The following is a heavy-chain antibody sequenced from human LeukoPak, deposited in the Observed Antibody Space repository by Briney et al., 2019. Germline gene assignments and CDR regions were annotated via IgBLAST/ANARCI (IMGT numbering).Heavy chain of an antibody. D-gene: IGHD4-11*01. J-gene: IGHJ6*03. CDR3: ARDRGYSNYPYYYYYMDV. CDR1: GGSISSGGYY. V-gene: IGHV4-30-2*01. Sequence: PSETLSLTCTVSGGSISSGGYYWSWIRQPPGKGLEWIGYIYHSGSTYYNPSLKSRVTISVDTSKNQFSLKLSSVTAADTAVYYCARDRGYSNYPYYYYYMDVWGKGTTVTVSS. CDR2: IYHSGST.